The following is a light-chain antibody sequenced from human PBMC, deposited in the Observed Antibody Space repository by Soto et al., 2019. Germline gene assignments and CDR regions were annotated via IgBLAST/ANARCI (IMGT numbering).Light chain of an antibody. J-gene: IGKJ1*01. CDR2: KAS. Sequence: DIQMTQSPSTLSASVGDRVTITCRASQSISSWLAWYQQKPGKAPILLIYKASSLESGVPSRFSGSGSGTEFTLTISSLQPDDFATYYCQQFHSFSPTFGQGTKVEIK. CDR3: QQFHSFSPT. V-gene: IGKV1-5*03. CDR1: QSISSW.